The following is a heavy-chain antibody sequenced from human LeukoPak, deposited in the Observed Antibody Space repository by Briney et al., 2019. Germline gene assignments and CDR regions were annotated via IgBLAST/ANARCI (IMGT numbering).Heavy chain of an antibody. D-gene: IGHD2-2*01. CDR3: ARQDIVVVPNAFDI. CDR2: IYYSETT. Sequence: PSETLSLTCTVSGGSISSSSYYWGWIRQPPGKGVERIGIIYYSETTYYNPSLSIRVTISVDTSKNQFSLKLSPVTAADTAVYYCARQDIVVVPNAFDIWGQGTMVTVSS. J-gene: IGHJ3*02. V-gene: IGHV4-39*01. CDR1: GGSISSSSYY.